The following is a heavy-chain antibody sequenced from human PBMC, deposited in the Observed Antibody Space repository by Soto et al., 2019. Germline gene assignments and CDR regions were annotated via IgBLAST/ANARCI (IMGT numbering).Heavy chain of an antibody. CDR2: IDPTDSYT. CDR1: GYSFTSYW. CDR3: ARVGPPALDY. J-gene: IGHJ4*02. Sequence: EVQLVQSGAEVKKPGESLRISCKGSGYSFTSYWIGWVRQMPGKGLEWMGRIDPTDSYTDYSPSFQGHVTISADKSIITAFLQWGSLKASDTAMYFCARVGPPALDYWGQGTLVTVSS. V-gene: IGHV5-10-1*01. D-gene: IGHD2-15*01.